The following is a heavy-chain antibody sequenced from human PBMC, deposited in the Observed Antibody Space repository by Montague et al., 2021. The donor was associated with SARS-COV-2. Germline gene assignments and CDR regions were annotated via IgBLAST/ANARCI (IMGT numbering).Heavy chain of an antibody. CDR2: MDYVGNP. Sequence: SETLYLTCTVSGGSISNRNYYWGWVRQPPGKGLEWIGSMDYVGNPFYNPPLRSRVALSLDTSKSQLSLRLRSVTTTDTAVFYCVRGRRGTVFPFPPGAFDFWGQGTTVTVSS. CDR1: GGSISNRNYY. D-gene: IGHD1-7*01. J-gene: IGHJ3*01. CDR3: VRGRRGTVFPFPPGAFDF. V-gene: IGHV4-39*01.